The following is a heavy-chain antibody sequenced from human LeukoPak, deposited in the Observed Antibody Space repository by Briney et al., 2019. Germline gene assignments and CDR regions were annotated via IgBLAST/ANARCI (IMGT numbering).Heavy chain of an antibody. CDR1: GYTFTGYY. Sequence: ASVKVSCKASGYTFTGYYMHWVRQAPGQGLEWMGWINPNSGGTNYAQKFQGRVTMTRDTSISTAYMELSRLRSDDTAVYYCARVGNNWNYKYFQHWGEAPWSPSPQ. J-gene: IGHJ1*01. D-gene: IGHD1-7*01. CDR2: INPNSGGT. CDR3: ARVGNNWNYKYFQH. V-gene: IGHV1-2*02.